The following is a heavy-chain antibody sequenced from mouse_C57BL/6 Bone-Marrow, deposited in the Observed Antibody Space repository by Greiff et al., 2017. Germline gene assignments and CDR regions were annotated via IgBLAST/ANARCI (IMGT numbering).Heavy chain of an antibody. D-gene: IGHD2-1*01. V-gene: IGHV1-55*01. J-gene: IGHJ2*01. CDR3: ARRGASTMVGLGYFDY. CDR2: IYPGSGST. Sequence: QVQLQQPGAELVKPGASVKMSCKASGYTFTSYWITWVKQRPGQGLEWIGDIYPGSGSTNYNEKFKSKATLTVDTSSSTAYMQLSSLTSEDSAVYYCARRGASTMVGLGYFDYWGQGTTLTVSS. CDR1: GYTFTSYW.